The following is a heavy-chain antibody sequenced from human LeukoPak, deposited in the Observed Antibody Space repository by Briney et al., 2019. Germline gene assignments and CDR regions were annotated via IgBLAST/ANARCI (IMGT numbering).Heavy chain of an antibody. D-gene: IGHD4-23*01. V-gene: IGHV4-34*01. Sequence: SETLSLTCTVSGDSISSYYWSWIRQPPGKGLEWIGEINHSGSTNYNPSLKSRVTISVDTSKNQFSLKLSSVTAADTAVYYCAGTPVVTQEGFDYWGQGTLVTVSS. CDR3: AGTPVVTQEGFDY. CDR2: INHSGST. CDR1: GDSISSYY. J-gene: IGHJ4*02.